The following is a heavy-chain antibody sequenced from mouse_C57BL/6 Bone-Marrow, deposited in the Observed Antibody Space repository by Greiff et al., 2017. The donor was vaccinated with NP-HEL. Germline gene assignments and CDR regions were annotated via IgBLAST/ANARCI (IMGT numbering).Heavy chain of an antibody. CDR3: ARSDYGSSDYYALDY. V-gene: IGHV1-26*01. CDR1: GYTFTDYY. D-gene: IGHD1-1*01. CDR2: INPNNGGT. Sequence: EVQLQQSGPELVKPGASVKLSCKASGYTFTDYYMNWVKQSHGKSLEWIGDINPNNGGTSYNQKFKGKATLTVDKSSSTAYMELRSLTSEDSAVYYCARSDYGSSDYYALDYWGQGTSVTVSS. J-gene: IGHJ4*01.